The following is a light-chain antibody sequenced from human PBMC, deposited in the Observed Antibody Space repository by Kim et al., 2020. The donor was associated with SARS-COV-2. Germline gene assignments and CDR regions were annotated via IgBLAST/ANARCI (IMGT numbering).Light chain of an antibody. CDR1: QSISSW. CDR3: QQYNSYPLT. V-gene: IGKV1-5*03. Sequence: DIQMTQSPSTLSASVGDRVTITCRASQSISSWLAWYQQKPGNAPKVLISKASTLESGVPSRFSGSGSGTEFTLTISSLQPDDFATYYCQQYNSYPLTFGGGTKLEI. J-gene: IGKJ4*01. CDR2: KAS.